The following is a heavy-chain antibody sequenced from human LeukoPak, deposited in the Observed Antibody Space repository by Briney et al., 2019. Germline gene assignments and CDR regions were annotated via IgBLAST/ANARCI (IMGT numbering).Heavy chain of an antibody. CDR1: GYTFTNYG. J-gene: IGHJ4*02. CDR2: ISTKNGNT. D-gene: IGHD1-26*01. V-gene: IGHV1-18*01. CDR3: ARFGGSYFLDY. Sequence: ASVKVSCKASGYTFTNYGISWVRQAPGHGLESMGWISTKNGNTNYAQNFQGRVTMTTDTSTSTAYMELGSLRSDDTAVYYCARFGGSYFLDYWGQGTLVTVSS.